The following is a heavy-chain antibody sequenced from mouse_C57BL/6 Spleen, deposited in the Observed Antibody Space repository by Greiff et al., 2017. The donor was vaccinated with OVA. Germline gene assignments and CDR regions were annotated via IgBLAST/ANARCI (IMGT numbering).Heavy chain of an antibody. CDR3: AREGSGRRYYYAMDY. CDR1: GYTFTSYW. D-gene: IGHD4-1*01. V-gene: IGHV1-53*01. Sequence: QVQLQQSGTELVKPGASVKLSCKASGYTFTSYWMHWVKQRPGQGLEWIGNINPSNGGTNYNEKFKSKATLTVDKSSSTAYMQLSSLTSEDSAVYYCAREGSGRRYYYAMDYWGQGTSVTVSS. CDR2: INPSNGGT. J-gene: IGHJ4*01.